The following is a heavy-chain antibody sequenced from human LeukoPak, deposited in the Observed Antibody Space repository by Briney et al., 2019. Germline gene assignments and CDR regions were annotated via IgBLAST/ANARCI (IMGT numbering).Heavy chain of an antibody. CDR2: ISGSGGST. V-gene: IGHV3-23*01. CDR1: GFTFSSYA. J-gene: IGHJ4*02. Sequence: GGSLTLSCAASGFTFSSYAMSWVRQAPGRGLEWVSAISGSGGSTYYADSVKGRFTISRDNSKNTLYLQMNSLRAEGTAVYCCAKVPRDGYVWGSVPNWGQGTLVTVSS. CDR3: AKVPRDGYVWGSVPN. D-gene: IGHD3-16*01.